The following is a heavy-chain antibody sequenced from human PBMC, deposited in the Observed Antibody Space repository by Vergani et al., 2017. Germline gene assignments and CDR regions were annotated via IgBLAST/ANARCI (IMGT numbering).Heavy chain of an antibody. CDR2: IYYSGST. Sequence: QLQLQESDPGLVKPSETLSLTCTVSGGSIRSTFYYWGWIRQPPGKGLEWIGTIYYSGSTYYNPSLKSRVTISVDTSKNQFSLKLNSVTAADTAVYYCATIGYRRWGYYFDYWGQGILVTVSS. CDR3: ATIGYRRWGYYFDY. CDR1: GGSIRSTFYY. J-gene: IGHJ4*02. D-gene: IGHD2-2*02. V-gene: IGHV4-39*01.